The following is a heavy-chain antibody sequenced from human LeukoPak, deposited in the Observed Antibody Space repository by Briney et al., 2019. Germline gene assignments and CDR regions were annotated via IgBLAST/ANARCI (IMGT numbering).Heavy chain of an antibody. CDR1: GFTFSSYG. CDR3: AKDGLAYGMDV. Sequence: GGPLRLSCAASGFTFSSYGMHWVRQAPGKGLEWVAVISYDRSNKYYADSVKGRFTISRDNSKNTLYLQMNSLRAEDTAVYYCAKDGLAYGMDVWGQGTTVTVSS. J-gene: IGHJ6*02. D-gene: IGHD5-12*01. CDR2: ISYDRSNK. V-gene: IGHV3-30*18.